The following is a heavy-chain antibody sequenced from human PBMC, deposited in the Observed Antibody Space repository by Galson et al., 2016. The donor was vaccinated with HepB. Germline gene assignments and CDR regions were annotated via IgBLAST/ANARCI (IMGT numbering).Heavy chain of an antibody. V-gene: IGHV3-66*01. CDR3: ARDPPRWGDYHSSGSFDH. J-gene: IGHJ4*02. Sequence: SLRLSCAASGFTVSGNDMSWVRQAPGKGLEWVSVISSGGRTHYADSVKGRFSIFRDNSKNTLYLQVNSLRAEDTAVYYCARDPPRWGDYHSSGSFDHWGQGTLVTVSS. D-gene: IGHD3-22*01. CDR2: ISSGGRT. CDR1: GFTVSGND.